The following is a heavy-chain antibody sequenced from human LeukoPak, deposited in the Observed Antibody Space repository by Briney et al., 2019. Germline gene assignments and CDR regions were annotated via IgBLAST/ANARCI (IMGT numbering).Heavy chain of an antibody. V-gene: IGHV3-23*01. CDR1: GFTFDIYA. Sequence: QPGGSLRLSCAASGFTFDIYAMTWVRQAPGKGLEWVSIISGSGNSINYADSVKSRFTISRDNSKNTLFLQMNSLRAEDTAIYYCAKDETWGQGTLVTVSS. CDR2: ISGSGNSI. J-gene: IGHJ5*02. CDR3: AKDET.